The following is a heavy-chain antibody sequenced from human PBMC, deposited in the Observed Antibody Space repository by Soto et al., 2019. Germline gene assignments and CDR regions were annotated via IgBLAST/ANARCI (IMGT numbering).Heavy chain of an antibody. V-gene: IGHV1-24*01. CDR2: FDPEDGET. CDR3: ASMVGSGYDAFDI. CDR1: GYTLTELS. Sequence: ASVKVSCKVSGYTLTELSMHWVRQAPGKGLEWLGGFDPEDGETIYAQKFQGRVTMTEDTSTDTAYMELSSLRSEDTAVYYCASMVGSGYDAFDIWGQGTMVTVSS. J-gene: IGHJ3*02. D-gene: IGHD6-25*01.